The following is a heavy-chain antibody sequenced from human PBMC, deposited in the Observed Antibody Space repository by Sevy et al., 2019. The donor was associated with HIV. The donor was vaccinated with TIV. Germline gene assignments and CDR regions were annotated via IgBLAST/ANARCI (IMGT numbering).Heavy chain of an antibody. D-gene: IGHD3-22*01. Sequence: GGSLRLSCAASGFSISNNYTAWVRQAPGKGLEWVSVMYSGGSPYYADSVKGRFTISRDNAKNSLYLQMNSLRAEDTAVYYCARPYRTDPFYYSGSGGYYYPSYFDYWGQGTLVTVSS. CDR1: GFSISNNY. CDR3: ARPYRTDPFYYSGSGGYYYPSYFDY. CDR2: MYSGGSP. J-gene: IGHJ4*02. V-gene: IGHV3-66*01.